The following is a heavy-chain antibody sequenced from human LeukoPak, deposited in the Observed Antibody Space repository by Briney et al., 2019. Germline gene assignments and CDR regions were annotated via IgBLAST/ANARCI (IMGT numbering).Heavy chain of an antibody. J-gene: IGHJ4*02. CDR2: INKDGSEK. CDR3: AREDDWNYEDY. V-gene: IGHV3-7*01. Sequence: GGSLRLSCAASGFTVKDNFMSWVRQAPGKGLEWVANINKDGSEKYYVDSVKGRFTISRDNAKNSLYLQMNSLRAEDTAVYYCAREDDWNYEDYWGQGTLVTVSS. CDR1: GFTVKDNF. D-gene: IGHD1-7*01.